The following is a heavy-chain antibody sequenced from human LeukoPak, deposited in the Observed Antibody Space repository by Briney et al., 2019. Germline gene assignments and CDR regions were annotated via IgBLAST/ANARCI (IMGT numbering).Heavy chain of an antibody. J-gene: IGHJ4*02. CDR3: AEDSSGWPLDY. V-gene: IGHV3-23*01. CDR1: GFTFSSYA. CDR2: ISDSGGST. Sequence: PGGSLRLSCAASGFTFSSYAMSWVRQAPGKGLEWVSLISDSGGSTYYADSVKGRFTISRDNAKNSLYLQMNSLRAEDTALYYCAEDSSGWPLDYWGQGTLVTVSS. D-gene: IGHD6-19*01.